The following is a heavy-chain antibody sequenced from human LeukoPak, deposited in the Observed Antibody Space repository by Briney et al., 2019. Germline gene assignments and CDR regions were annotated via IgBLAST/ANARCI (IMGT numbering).Heavy chain of an antibody. D-gene: IGHD3-3*01. V-gene: IGHV3-23*01. CDR3: APNGSPFLTYDFWSGYPGDMDV. Sequence: GGSLRLSCAASGFTFSSYAMSWVRQAPGKGLEWVSAISGSGGSTYYADSVKGRFTISRDNSKNTLYLQMNSLRAEDTAVYYCAPNGSPFLTYDFWSGYPGDMDVWGKGTTVTVSS. CDR1: GFTFSSYA. CDR2: ISGSGGST. J-gene: IGHJ6*03.